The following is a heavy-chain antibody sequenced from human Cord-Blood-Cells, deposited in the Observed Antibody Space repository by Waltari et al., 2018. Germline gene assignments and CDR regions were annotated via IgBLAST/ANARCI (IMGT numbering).Heavy chain of an antibody. CDR2: IYHSGST. D-gene: IGHD3-22*01. J-gene: IGHJ3*02. Sequence: QVQLQESGPGLVKPSETLSLTCAVSGYSISSGYYWGWIRQPPGKGVEWIGSIYHSGSTYQHPSLKSRVTISVDTSKNQFSLKLSSVTAADTAVYYCARVGANYYDSSGYAFDIWGQGTMVTVSS. V-gene: IGHV4-38-2*01. CDR3: ARVGANYYDSSGYAFDI. CDR1: GYSISSGYY.